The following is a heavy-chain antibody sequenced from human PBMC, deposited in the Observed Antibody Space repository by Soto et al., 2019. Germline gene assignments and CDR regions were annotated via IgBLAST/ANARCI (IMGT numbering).Heavy chain of an antibody. V-gene: IGHV1-69*18. J-gene: IGHJ6*02. CDR3: ARAAVLTFTRFYDVDV. CDR2: IIPMFGTT. D-gene: IGHD6-13*01. CDR1: GGTFNSYS. Sequence: QVQLVQSGAEVKTPGSSVKVSCEASGGTFNSYSINWVRHAPGQGLEWMGRIIPMFGTTDYAHRFQSRVTFTADESTNTASMEVTNLTSEDTAVYYCARAAVLTFTRFYDVDVWGQGTTVTVSS.